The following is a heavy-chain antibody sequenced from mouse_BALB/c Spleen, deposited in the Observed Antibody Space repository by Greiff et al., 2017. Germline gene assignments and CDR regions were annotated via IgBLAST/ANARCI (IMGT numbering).Heavy chain of an antibody. V-gene: IGHV1S81*02. D-gene: IGHD4-1*01. J-gene: IGHJ3*01. CDR1: GYTFTSYY. CDR3: ARGDWDGGFAY. Sequence: QVQLQQSGAELVKPGASVKLSCKASGYTFTSYYMYWVKQRPGQGLEWIGEINPSNGGTNFNEKFKSKATLTVDKSSSTAYMQLSSPTSEDSAVYYCARGDWDGGFAYWGQGTLVTVSA. CDR2: INPSNGGT.